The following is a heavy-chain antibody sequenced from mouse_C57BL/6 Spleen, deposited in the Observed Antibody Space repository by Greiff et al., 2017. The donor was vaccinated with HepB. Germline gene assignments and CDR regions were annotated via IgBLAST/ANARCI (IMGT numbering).Heavy chain of an antibody. D-gene: IGHD2-4*01. J-gene: IGHJ4*01. CDR1: GFTFSSYA. Sequence: VQLQQPGAELVKPGGSLKLSCAASGFTFSSYAMSWVRQTPEKRLEWVATISDGGSYTYYPDNVKGRFTISRDNAKNNLYLQMSHLKSEDTAMYYCARRGHYDDYYAMDYWGQGTSVTVSS. V-gene: IGHV5-4*01. CDR2: ISDGGSYT. CDR3: ARRGHYDDYYAMDY.